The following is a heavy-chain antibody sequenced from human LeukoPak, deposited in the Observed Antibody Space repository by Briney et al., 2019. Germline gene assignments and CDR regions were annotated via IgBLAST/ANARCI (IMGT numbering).Heavy chain of an antibody. J-gene: IGHJ4*02. CDR1: GFTFSSYA. V-gene: IGHV3-23*01. Sequence: GGSLRLSCAASGFTFSSYAMSWVRQAPGKGLEWVSAISGSGGSTYYADSVKGRFTISRDNSKNTLYLQMNSLRAEDTAVYYCARDNRQQLVYFDYWGQGTLVTVSS. CDR3: ARDNRQQLVYFDY. D-gene: IGHD6-13*01. CDR2: ISGSGGST.